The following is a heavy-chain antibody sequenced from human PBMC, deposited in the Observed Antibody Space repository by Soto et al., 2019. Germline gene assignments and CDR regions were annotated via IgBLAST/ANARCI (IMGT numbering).Heavy chain of an antibody. CDR1: GFIFSDHY. Sequence: EVQLVESGGGSVQPGGSLRLSCAASGFIFSDHYMDWVRQAPGKGLEWVARITNKANSYTTEYAASVKGRFSISRGDSQNSVYLQMNSLKTEDTAVYYCAREGGHCSGTSCYRPPDYWGQGTLVTVSS. J-gene: IGHJ4*02. CDR2: ITNKANSYTT. CDR3: AREGGHCSGTSCYRPPDY. D-gene: IGHD2-2*01. V-gene: IGHV3-72*01.